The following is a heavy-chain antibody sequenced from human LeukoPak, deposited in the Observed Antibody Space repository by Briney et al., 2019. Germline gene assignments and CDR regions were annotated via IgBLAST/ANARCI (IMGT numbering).Heavy chain of an antibody. CDR1: GGPISSGSYY. Sequence: SQTPSLTCTVSGGPISSGSYYWSWIRQPAGKGLEWIGRIYTSGSTNYNPSLKSRVTISVDTSKNQFSLKLSSVTAADTAVYYCARDRSMIVTNWGQGTLVTVSS. D-gene: IGHD3-22*01. CDR3: ARDRSMIVTN. V-gene: IGHV4-61*02. CDR2: IYTSGST. J-gene: IGHJ4*02.